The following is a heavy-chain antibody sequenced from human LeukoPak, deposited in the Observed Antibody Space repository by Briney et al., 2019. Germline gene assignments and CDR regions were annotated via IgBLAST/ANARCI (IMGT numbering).Heavy chain of an antibody. V-gene: IGHV3-53*04. J-gene: IGHJ3*02. CDR1: GFTVSSNY. Sequence: PGGSLRLSRAASGFTVSSNYMSWVRQAPGKGLEWVSVIYRGGSTYYADSLEGRFTITRHNSENTLYLHMNNVSVDDTAVYYCARVGGFYDSGVYVDAFDIWGQGTRVTVSS. D-gene: IGHD3-22*01. CDR3: ARVGGFYDSGVYVDAFDI. CDR2: IYRGGST.